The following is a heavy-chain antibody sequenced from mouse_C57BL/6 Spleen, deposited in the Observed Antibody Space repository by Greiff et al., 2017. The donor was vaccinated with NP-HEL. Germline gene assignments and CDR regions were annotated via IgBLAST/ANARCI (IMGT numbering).Heavy chain of an antibody. J-gene: IGHJ1*03. Sequence: EVKLVESGPGLVKPSPSLSLTCSVTGYSITSGYYWNWIRQFPGNKLEWMGYISYDGSNNYNPSLKNRISITRDTSKNQFFLKLNSVTTEDTATYYCAREREYDWYFEVWGTGTTVTVSS. CDR2: ISYDGSN. CDR3: AREREYDWYFEV. CDR1: GYSITSGYY. D-gene: IGHD5-1*01. V-gene: IGHV3-6*01.